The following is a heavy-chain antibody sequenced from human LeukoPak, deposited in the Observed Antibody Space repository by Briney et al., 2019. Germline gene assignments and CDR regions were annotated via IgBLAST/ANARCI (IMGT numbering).Heavy chain of an antibody. J-gene: IGHJ6*04. D-gene: IGHD3-10*01. CDR1: GGSISSYY. Sequence: KASETLSLNCTVSGGSISSYYWSWIRQPPGQGLEWIGYIYYSGSTNYNPSLKSRVTISVDTSKSQFSMKLSSVTAADTAVYYCARVLSGYYYYGMDVWGKGTTFTVSS. CDR3: ARVLSGYYYYGMDV. V-gene: IGHV4-59*13. CDR2: IYYSGST.